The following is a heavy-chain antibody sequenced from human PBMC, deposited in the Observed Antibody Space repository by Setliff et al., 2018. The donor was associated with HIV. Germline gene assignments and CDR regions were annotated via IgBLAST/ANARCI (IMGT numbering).Heavy chain of an antibody. CDR1: GGSFSGYY. CDR2: VTHSGRT. J-gene: IGHJ4*02. V-gene: IGHV4-34*01. D-gene: IGHD6-19*01. CDR3: ARGVRDNSGWSPYYFDY. Sequence: NPSETLSLTCAVYGGSFSGYYWSWIRQPPGKGLEWIGEVTHSGRTNYNPSLESRVTTSVDTSKKQFSLRLTSVTAADTAVYYCARGVRDNSGWSPYYFDYWGQGTLVTVSS.